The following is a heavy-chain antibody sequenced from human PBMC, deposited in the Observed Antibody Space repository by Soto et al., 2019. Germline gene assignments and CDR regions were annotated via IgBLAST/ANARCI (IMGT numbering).Heavy chain of an antibody. CDR3: ARSLGGSYYFDY. CDR1: GFTFSSYA. CDR2: ISYDGSNK. D-gene: IGHD7-27*01. J-gene: IGHJ4*02. Sequence: GGSLRLSCAASGFTFSSYAMHWVRQAPDKGLEWVAVISYDGSNKYYADSVKGRFTISRDNSKNTLYLQMNSLRAEDTAVYYCARSLGGSYYFDYWGQGTLVTVSS. V-gene: IGHV3-30*04.